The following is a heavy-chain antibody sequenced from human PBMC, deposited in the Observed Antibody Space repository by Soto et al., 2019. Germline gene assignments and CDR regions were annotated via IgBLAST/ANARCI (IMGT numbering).Heavy chain of an antibody. D-gene: IGHD2-2*01. CDR2: INHSGST. CDR1: GGSFSGYY. CDR3: AREGLVVVPAAPSVEPLGDAFDI. V-gene: IGHV4-34*01. J-gene: IGHJ3*02. Sequence: PSETLSLTCAVYGGSFSGYYWSWIRQPPGKGLEWIGEINHSGSTNYNPSLKSRVTISVDTSKNQFSLKLSSVTAADTAVYYCAREGLVVVPAAPSVEPLGDAFDIWGQGTMVTVSS.